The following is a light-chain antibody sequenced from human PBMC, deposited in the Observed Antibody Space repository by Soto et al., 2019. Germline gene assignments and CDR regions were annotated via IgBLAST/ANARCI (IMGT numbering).Light chain of an antibody. CDR3: QQYGSSGT. Sequence: EIVLTQSPGTLSLSPGERATLSCRPSQSVSSNYLAWYQQKPGQAPRLLIYGASNRATGIPDRFSGSGSGTDFTLTISRLEPEDFAVYYCQQYGSSGTFGQGTKVDIK. J-gene: IGKJ1*01. CDR2: GAS. CDR1: QSVSSNY. V-gene: IGKV3-20*01.